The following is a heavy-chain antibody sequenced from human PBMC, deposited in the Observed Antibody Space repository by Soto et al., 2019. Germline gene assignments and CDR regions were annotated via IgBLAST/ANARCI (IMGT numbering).Heavy chain of an antibody. Sequence: ETLSLTCAVYGGSFSGYYWSWIRQPPGKGLEWIGEINHSGSTNYNPSLKSRVTISVDTSKNQFSLKLSSVTAADTAVYYCARGGIAARKDYYYMDVWGKGTTVTVSS. D-gene: IGHD6-6*01. CDR1: GGSFSGYY. J-gene: IGHJ6*03. V-gene: IGHV4-34*01. CDR2: INHSGST. CDR3: ARGGIAARKDYYYMDV.